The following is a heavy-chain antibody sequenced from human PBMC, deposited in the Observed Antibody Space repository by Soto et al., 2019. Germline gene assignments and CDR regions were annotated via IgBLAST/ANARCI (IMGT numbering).Heavy chain of an antibody. J-gene: IGHJ4*02. D-gene: IGHD6-13*01. CDR3: ARDSQQGPSRGLFAY. CDR1: GFTFSSYG. Sequence: QVQLVESGGGVVQPGRSLRLSCAASGFTFSSYGRHWVRQAPGKGLEWVAVIWYDGSNKYYADSVKGRFTISRDNSKNTRDLQMNSPRAEDTAVDYCARDSQQGPSRGLFAYLGQGTLVTGSS. V-gene: IGHV3-33*01. CDR2: IWYDGSNK.